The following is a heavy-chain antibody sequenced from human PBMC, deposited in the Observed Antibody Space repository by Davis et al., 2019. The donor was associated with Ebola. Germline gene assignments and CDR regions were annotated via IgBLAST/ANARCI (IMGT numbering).Heavy chain of an antibody. V-gene: IGHV3-33*01. D-gene: IGHD2-8*02. CDR3: VRFGGYCSGHFCPTNYYGMDV. J-gene: IGHJ6*02. CDR1: GFNFRDYG. CDR2: IWFDGNTK. Sequence: GGSLRLSCTASGFNFRDYGMHWVRQAPGKGLEWVTIIWFDGNTKFYADSVEGRFTVSRDNFRHTLYLQMNSLRADDTAVYYCVRFGGYCSGHFCPTNYYGMDVWGQGTTVTDAS.